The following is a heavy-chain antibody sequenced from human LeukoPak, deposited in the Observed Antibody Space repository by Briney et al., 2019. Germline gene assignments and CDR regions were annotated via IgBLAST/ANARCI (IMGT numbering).Heavy chain of an antibody. V-gene: IGHV4-30-2*01. CDR1: GGSISSGGYS. Sequence: PSETLSLTCAVSGGSISSGGYSWSWIRQPPGKGLEWIGYIYHSGSTYYNPSLKSRVTISVDRSKNQFSQKLSSVTAADTAVYYCARGNSRYYYYGMDVWGKGTTVTVSS. D-gene: IGHD1-7*01. J-gene: IGHJ6*04. CDR2: IYHSGST. CDR3: ARGNSRYYYYGMDV.